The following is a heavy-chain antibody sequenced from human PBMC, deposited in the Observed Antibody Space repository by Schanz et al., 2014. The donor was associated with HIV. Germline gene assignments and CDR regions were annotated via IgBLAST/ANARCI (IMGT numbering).Heavy chain of an antibody. D-gene: IGHD6-25*01. V-gene: IGHV3-30-3*01. J-gene: IGHJ6*02. CDR2: ISYDGSNK. Sequence: VQLVESGGGLVQPGGSLRLSCAASGFTFSSYAMHWVRQAPGKGLEWVAVISYDGSNKNYADSVKGRFTISRDNSKSTLYLQMNSLRAEDTAVYYCARDQGGITAAAPALYYYGMDVWGQGTTVTVSS. CDR1: GFTFSSYA. CDR3: ARDQGGITAAAPALYYYGMDV.